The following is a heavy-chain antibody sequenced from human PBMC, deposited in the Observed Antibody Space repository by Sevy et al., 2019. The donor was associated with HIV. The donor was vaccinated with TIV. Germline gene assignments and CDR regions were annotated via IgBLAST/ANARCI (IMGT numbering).Heavy chain of an antibody. Sequence: SETLSLTCTVSGGSISSGNYYWSWIRQPAGKGLEWIGRIYTSESTNYNPSLKSRFTISVDTSKNQFSLKLSYVTAADTAVYYCARVGGHSYGYSAFDIWGQGTMVTVSS. CDR2: IYTSEST. V-gene: IGHV4-61*02. CDR3: ARVGGHSYGYSAFDI. D-gene: IGHD5-18*01. J-gene: IGHJ3*02. CDR1: GGSISSGNYY.